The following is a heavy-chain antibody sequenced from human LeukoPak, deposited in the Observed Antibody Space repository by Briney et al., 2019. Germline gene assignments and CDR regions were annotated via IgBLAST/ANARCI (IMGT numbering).Heavy chain of an antibody. CDR3: ARARSYYDILTGHHPLYFDY. V-gene: IGHV3-11*01. J-gene: IGHJ4*02. D-gene: IGHD3-9*01. Sequence: PGGSLRLSCAASGFTFSDYYMSWIRQAPGKGLEWVSYISSSGSTIYYADSVKGRFTISRDNAKNSLYLQMNSLRAEDTAVYYCARARSYYDILTGHHPLYFDYWGQGILVTVSS. CDR1: GFTFSDYY. CDR2: ISSSGSTI.